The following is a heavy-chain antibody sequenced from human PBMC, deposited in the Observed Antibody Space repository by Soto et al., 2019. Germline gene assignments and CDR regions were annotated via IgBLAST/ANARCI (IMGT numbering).Heavy chain of an antibody. D-gene: IGHD3-10*01. CDR2: ISSSGSTI. CDR1: GFTFSSYE. J-gene: IGHJ6*02. CDR3: ARDMYYYGSGSYYYYYGMDV. V-gene: IGHV3-48*03. Sequence: GGSLRLSCAASGFTFSSYEMNWVRQAPGKGLEWVSYISSSGSTIYYADSVKGRFTISRDNAKNSLYLQMNSLRAEDTAVYYCARDMYYYGSGSYYYYYGMDVWGQGTTVTVSS.